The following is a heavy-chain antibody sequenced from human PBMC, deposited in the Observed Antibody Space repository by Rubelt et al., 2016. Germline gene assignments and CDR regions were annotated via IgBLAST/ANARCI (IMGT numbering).Heavy chain of an antibody. CDR3: ARPQDGSGYDFCY. J-gene: IGHJ4*02. V-gene: IGHV3-21*01. CDR2: ISSSSSYI. Sequence: WVRQAPGKGLEWVSSISSSSSYIYYADSVKGRFTISRDNAKNSLYLQMNSLRAEDTAVYYCARPQDGSGYDFCYWGQGTLVTVSS. D-gene: IGHD5-12*01.